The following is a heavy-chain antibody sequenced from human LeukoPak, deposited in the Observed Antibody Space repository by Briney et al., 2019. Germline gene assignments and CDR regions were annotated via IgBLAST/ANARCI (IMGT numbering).Heavy chain of an antibody. CDR2: ISSSSSYI. J-gene: IGHJ4*02. CDR3: ARDPPVVPAAIGPGVAAVDY. CDR1: GFTFSSYS. D-gene: IGHD2-2*02. Sequence: GGSLRLSCAASGFTFSSYSMNWVRQAPGKGLEWVSSISSSSSYIYYADSVKGRFTISRDNAKNSLYLQMNSLRAEDTAVYYCARDPPVVPAAIGPGVAAVDYWGQGTLVTVSS. V-gene: IGHV3-21*01.